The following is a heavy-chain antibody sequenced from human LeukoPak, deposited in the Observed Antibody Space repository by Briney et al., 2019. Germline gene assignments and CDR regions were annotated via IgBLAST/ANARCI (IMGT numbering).Heavy chain of an antibody. J-gene: IGHJ4*02. V-gene: IGHV4-39*07. CDR2: VYYRGSA. Sequence: SETLSLTCTVSGGSISNSSYYWGWIRQPPGKGLEWIGNVYYRGSAYYNPSLKSRVTISIDTSKNQFSLKLSSVTAADTAVYYCARDASPAAGSDYWGQGTLVTVSS. D-gene: IGHD6-13*01. CDR3: ARDASPAAGSDY. CDR1: GGSISNSSYY.